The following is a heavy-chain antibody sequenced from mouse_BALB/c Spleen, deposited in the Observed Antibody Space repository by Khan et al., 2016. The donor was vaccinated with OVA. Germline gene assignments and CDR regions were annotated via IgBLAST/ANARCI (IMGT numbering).Heavy chain of an antibody. CDR2: INSDGDYT. CDR3: ARARDGNFAY. CDR1: GFTFSTFA. V-gene: IGHV5-9-3*01. Sequence: EVQGVESGGGLVKPGGSLKLSCAASGFTFSTFAMSWVRQTPEMRLEWVTTINSDGDYTYYPDSVTGRFTVSRDNARNTLYLQMSSLRSEDTARYYCARARDGNFAYWGQGSLVTVAA. D-gene: IGHD2-1*01. J-gene: IGHJ3*01.